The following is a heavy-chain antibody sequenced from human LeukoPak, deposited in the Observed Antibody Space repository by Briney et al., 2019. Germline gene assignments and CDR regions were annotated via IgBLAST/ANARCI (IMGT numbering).Heavy chain of an antibody. CDR2: INWNGGST. V-gene: IGHV3-20*01. Sequence: PGGSLRLSCAASGFTFDEYGMSWVRQAPWKGLEWVSGINWNGGSTGYADSVKGRLTISRDNAKNSLYLQMDSLRGEDTALYHCARGGLRFLETNFDYWGQGTLVTVSS. CDR3: ARGGLRFLETNFDY. CDR1: GFTFDEYG. D-gene: IGHD3-3*01. J-gene: IGHJ4*02.